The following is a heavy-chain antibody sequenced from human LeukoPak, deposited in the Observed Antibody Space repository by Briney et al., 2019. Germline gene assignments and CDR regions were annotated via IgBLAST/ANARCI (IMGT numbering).Heavy chain of an antibody. CDR3: ARDQGSGWYVPASY. CDR2: ISHDGNSR. CDR1: GFSFYNLA. V-gene: IGHV3-30*04. Sequence: GGSLRLSCAASGFSFYNLAFHWVRQAPGKGLEWVSLISHDGNSRKYADSVKGRFIVSRDNSKNTLYLQMNSLRSEDTAVYYCARDQGSGWYVPASYWGQGTLVTVSS. J-gene: IGHJ4*02. D-gene: IGHD6-19*01.